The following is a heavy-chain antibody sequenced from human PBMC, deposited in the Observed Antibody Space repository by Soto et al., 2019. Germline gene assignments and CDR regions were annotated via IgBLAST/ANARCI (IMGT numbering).Heavy chain of an antibody. J-gene: IGHJ4*02. D-gene: IGHD7-27*01. CDR1: GGSISSYY. V-gene: IGHV4-59*01. CDR2: IYYTGSTT. Sequence: QVQLQESGPGLVKPSETLSLTCTVSGGSISSYYWSWIRQPPGKGLEWLGYIYYTGSTTNYNPSLKIPVTISVATSKNQFSLKLSSVTAADTAVYYCARRWGTYFDYWGQGTLVTVSS. CDR3: ARRWGTYFDY.